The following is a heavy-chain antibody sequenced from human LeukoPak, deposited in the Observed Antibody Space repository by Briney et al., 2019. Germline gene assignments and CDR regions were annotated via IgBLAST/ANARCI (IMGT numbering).Heavy chain of an antibody. CDR1: GYSISSGYY. Sequence: SETLSLTCTVSGYSISSGYYWGWIRQPPGKGLEWIGSIYHSGSTYYNPSLKSRVTISVDTSKNQFSLKLSSVTAADTAVYYCARASRSHKIAAAGYWGQGTLVTVSS. D-gene: IGHD6-13*01. J-gene: IGHJ4*02. V-gene: IGHV4-38-2*02. CDR2: IYHSGST. CDR3: ARASRSHKIAAAGY.